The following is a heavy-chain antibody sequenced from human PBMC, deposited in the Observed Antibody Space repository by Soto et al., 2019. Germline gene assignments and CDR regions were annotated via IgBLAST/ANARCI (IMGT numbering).Heavy chain of an antibody. Sequence: GGSLRLSCAASGFTFSSYAMHWVRQAPGKGLEWVAVISYDGSNKYYADSVKGRFTISRDNSKNTLYLQMNSLRAEDTAVYYCARENVRSGYYHDYYYYGMDGWGQGTTVTVSS. J-gene: IGHJ6*02. CDR2: ISYDGSNK. CDR3: ARENVRSGYYHDYYYYGMDG. D-gene: IGHD3-3*01. CDR1: GFTFSSYA. V-gene: IGHV3-30-3*01.